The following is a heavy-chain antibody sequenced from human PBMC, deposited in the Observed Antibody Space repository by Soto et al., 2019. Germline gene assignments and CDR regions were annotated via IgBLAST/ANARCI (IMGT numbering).Heavy chain of an antibody. CDR2: ISGSGGST. CDR3: EKGDRRGHLITMIVVVKSYYYGMDV. J-gene: IGHJ6*02. D-gene: IGHD3-22*01. CDR1: GFPFSSYA. V-gene: IGHV3-23*01. Sequence: GGSLRLSCAASGFPFSSYAMSWVRQSPGKGLEWVSSISGSGGSTYYADSVKGRFTISRDNSKNTLYLQMNSLRAEETAVYYCEKGDRRGHLITMIVVVKSYYYGMDVWGQGTTFTVSS.